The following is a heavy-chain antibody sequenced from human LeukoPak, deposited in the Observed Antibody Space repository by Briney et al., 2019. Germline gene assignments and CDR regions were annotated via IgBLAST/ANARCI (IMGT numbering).Heavy chain of an antibody. J-gene: IGHJ4*02. Sequence: SVKVSCKTSGDTFNNYAISWVRQAPGQGLEWMGRIIPIFGTANYAQKFQGRVTITTDESTSTAYMELSSLRSEDTAVYYCARDSSGYYPFDYWGQGTLVTVSS. CDR1: GDTFNNYA. D-gene: IGHD3-22*01. CDR3: ARDSSGYYPFDY. V-gene: IGHV1-69*05. CDR2: IIPIFGTA.